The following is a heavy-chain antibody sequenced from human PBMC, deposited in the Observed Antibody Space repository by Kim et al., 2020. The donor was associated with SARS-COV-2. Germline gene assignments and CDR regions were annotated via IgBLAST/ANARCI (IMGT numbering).Heavy chain of an antibody. CDR3: ATRYNYYDSSSYYYYGMDV. D-gene: IGHD3-22*01. J-gene: IGHJ6*02. V-gene: IGHV3-48*03. Sequence: GRFTTSRDNAKNSLYLQMNSLRAEDTAVYYCATRYNYYDSSSYYYYGMDVWGQGTTVTVSS.